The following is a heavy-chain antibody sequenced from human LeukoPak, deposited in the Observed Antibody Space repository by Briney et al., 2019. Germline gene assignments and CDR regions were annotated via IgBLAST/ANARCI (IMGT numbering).Heavy chain of an antibody. CDR1: GFTFSSYW. J-gene: IGHJ3*02. CDR2: INSDGSST. D-gene: IGHD1-1*01. CDR3: AKSNGAFDI. V-gene: IGHV3-74*01. Sequence: GGSLRLSCAASGFTFSSYWMHWVRHAPGKGLVWVSRINSDGSSTSYADSVMGRFTITRDNAKNTLYLQMNSLRAEDTAVYYCAKSNGAFDIWGQGTMVTVSS.